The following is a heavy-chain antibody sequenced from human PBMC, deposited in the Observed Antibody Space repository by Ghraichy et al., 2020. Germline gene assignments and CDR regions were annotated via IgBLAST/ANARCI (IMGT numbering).Heavy chain of an antibody. D-gene: IGHD4-17*01. V-gene: IGHV1-2*02. J-gene: IGHJ3*02. CDR1: GYTFTAYY. Sequence: ASVKVSCKASGYTFTAYYIHWVRQAPGQGLEWMGWINPNSAGTNYAQKFQGRVTVTRDTSITTAYMDLSRLRSDDAAVYYCASTLMTTVTIDAFDIWGQGTKVTVAS. CDR2: INPNSAGT. CDR3: ASTLMTTVTIDAFDI.